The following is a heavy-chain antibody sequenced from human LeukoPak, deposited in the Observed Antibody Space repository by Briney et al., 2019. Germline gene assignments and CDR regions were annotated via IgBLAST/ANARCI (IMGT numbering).Heavy chain of an antibody. J-gene: IGHJ5*02. CDR3: AREPGYGDYSRGVYWFDP. D-gene: IGHD4-17*01. V-gene: IGHV4-31*03. Sequence: PSQTLSLTCTVSGGSISSGGYYWSWIRQHPGKGLEWIGYIHYSGSTYYNPSLKSRVTISVDTSKNQFSRKLSSVTAADTAVYYCAREPGYGDYSRGVYWFDPWGQGTLVTVSS. CDR1: GGSISSGGYY. CDR2: IHYSGST.